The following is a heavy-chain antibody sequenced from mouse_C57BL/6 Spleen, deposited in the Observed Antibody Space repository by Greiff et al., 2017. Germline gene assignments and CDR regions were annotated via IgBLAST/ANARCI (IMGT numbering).Heavy chain of an antibody. Sequence: EVQVVESGGGLVKPGGSLKLSCAASGFTFSDYGMHWVRQAPEKGLEWVAYISSGSSTIYYADTVKGRFTISRDNAKNTLFLQMTSLRSEDTAMYYCAREVTTGYYYAMDYWGQGTSVTVSS. CDR2: ISSGSSTI. J-gene: IGHJ4*01. D-gene: IGHD2-2*01. CDR1: GFTFSDYG. V-gene: IGHV5-17*01. CDR3: AREVTTGYYYAMDY.